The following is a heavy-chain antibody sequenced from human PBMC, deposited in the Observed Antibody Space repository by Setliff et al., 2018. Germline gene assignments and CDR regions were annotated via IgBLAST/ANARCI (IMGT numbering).Heavy chain of an antibody. CDR3: AREPWQQLVVDY. CDR1: GYTFTNYW. V-gene: IGHV3-7*03. J-gene: IGHJ4*02. D-gene: IGHD6-13*01. Sequence: GESLKISCKGSGYTFTNYWMSWVRQVPGKGLEWVANIKQDGREKNYADSVKGRFTISRDNVRSSLFLQMNSLRVEDTAVYYCAREPWQQLVVDYWGQGTLVTVSS. CDR2: IKQDGREK.